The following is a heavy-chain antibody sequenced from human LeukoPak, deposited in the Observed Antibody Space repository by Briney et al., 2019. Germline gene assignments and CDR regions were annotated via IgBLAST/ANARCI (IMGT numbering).Heavy chain of an antibody. CDR1: GFTFDDYG. D-gene: IGHD3-10*01. CDR3: AKEGDHYGLESHRDGFDI. Sequence: GGSLRLSCAASGFTFDDYGMSWVRQAPGKGLEWVAFLRYDGSNKYYADAVKGRFTISRDNFKNTLYLQMNSLRTEDTAVYYCAKEGDHYGLESHRDGFDIWGQGTMVTVSS. V-gene: IGHV3-30*02. CDR2: LRYDGSNK. J-gene: IGHJ3*02.